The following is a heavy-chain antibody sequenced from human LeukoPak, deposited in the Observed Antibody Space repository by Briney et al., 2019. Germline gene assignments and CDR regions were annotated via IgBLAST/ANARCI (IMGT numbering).Heavy chain of an antibody. CDR2: LSGSGADT. D-gene: IGHD2-2*01. J-gene: IGHJ4*02. V-gene: IGHV3-23*01. CDR1: GFTFSKYA. Sequence: GGSLRLSCAGSGFTFSKYAMSWVRQAPGKGLEWVSSLSGSGADTYYADSVKGWFTISRDNAKNTAYLQMNSLRAEDTAVYYCAKDPYGTRYFDYWGQGTLVTAS. CDR3: AKDPYGTRYFDY.